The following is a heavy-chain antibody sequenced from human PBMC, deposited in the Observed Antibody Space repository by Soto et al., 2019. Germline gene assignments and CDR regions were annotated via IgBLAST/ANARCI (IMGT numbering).Heavy chain of an antibody. CDR2: INPNSGGT. J-gene: IGHJ3*02. Sequence: GASVKVSCKASGYTFTGYYMHWVRQAPGQGLEWMGWINPNSGGTNYAQKFQGRVTMTRDTSISTAYMDPVDTATYYCARLPRGGRLDGYNFREAFDIWGQGTVVTVSS. V-gene: IGHV1-2*02. CDR1: GYTFTGYY. CDR3: GGRLDGYNFREAFDI. D-gene: IGHD5-12*01.